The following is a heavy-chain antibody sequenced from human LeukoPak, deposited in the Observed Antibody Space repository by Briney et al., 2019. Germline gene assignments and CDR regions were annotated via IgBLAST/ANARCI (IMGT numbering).Heavy chain of an antibody. Sequence: GGSLRLSCAASGFTFSNYWMHWARQAPGEALMWVSRIKSDGSSTTYADSVKGRFTISGDNAKNTLYLQMNSLRAEDTAVYYSSRDSLSSCGGDCYSGLDVRGQGTTVTVSS. D-gene: IGHD2-21*02. V-gene: IGHV3-74*01. J-gene: IGHJ6*02. CDR2: IKSDGSST. CDR3: SRDSLSSCGGDCYSGLDV. CDR1: GFTFSNYW.